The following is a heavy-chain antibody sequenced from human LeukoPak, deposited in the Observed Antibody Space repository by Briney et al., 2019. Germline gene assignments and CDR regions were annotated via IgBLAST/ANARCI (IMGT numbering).Heavy chain of an antibody. D-gene: IGHD6-19*01. CDR3: AREQIGYSSGWYNWFDP. Sequence: ASVKVSCKASGYTFTSYDINWVRQATGQGLEWMGWMNPNSGNTGYAQKFQGRVTMTRNTSISTAYMELSSLRSEDTAVYYCAREQIGYSSGWYNWFDPWGQGTLVTVSS. J-gene: IGHJ5*02. CDR2: MNPNSGNT. CDR1: GYTFTSYD. V-gene: IGHV1-8*01.